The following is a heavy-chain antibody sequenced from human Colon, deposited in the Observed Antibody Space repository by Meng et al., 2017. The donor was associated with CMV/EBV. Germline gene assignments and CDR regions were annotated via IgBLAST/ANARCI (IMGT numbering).Heavy chain of an antibody. CDR1: GYTFTAYS. CDR2: INPISGAS. V-gene: IGHV1-2*02. CDR3: SRCSKYTEDTCWGD. D-gene: IGHD2-2*01. J-gene: IGHJ4*02. Sequence: ASVKVSCKASGYTFTAYSIHWVRQAPGQGLEYMGWINPISGASNHARKFEGRVTMTRDTSISTAFMELTSLSSDDTAVYFCSRCSKYTEDTCWGDWGQGTLVTVSS.